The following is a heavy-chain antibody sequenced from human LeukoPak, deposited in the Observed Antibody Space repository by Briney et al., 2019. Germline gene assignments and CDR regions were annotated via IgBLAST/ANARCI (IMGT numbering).Heavy chain of an antibody. V-gene: IGHV5-51*01. CDR1: GYSFTSYW. J-gene: IGHJ3*02. CDR2: IYPGDSDT. Sequence: GEPLKISCKGSGYSFTSYWIGWVRQMPGKGLEWMGIIYPGDSDTRYSPSFQGQVTISADKSISTAYLQWSSLKASDTAMYYCARVDIVVVPAGVFDIWGQGTMVTVSS. CDR3: ARVDIVVVPAGVFDI. D-gene: IGHD2-2*01.